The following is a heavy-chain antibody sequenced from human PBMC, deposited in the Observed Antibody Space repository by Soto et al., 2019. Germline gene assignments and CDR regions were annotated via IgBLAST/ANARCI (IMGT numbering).Heavy chain of an antibody. V-gene: IGHV3-48*01. D-gene: IGHD3-16*02. Sequence: EVQLVESGGGLVQPGGSLRLSCAASGFTFSSYSMNWVRQAPGKGLEWVSYISSSSSTIYYADSVKGRFTISRDNAKNSLYLQMNSLRAEDTAVYHCARAAIWGSYRYTDYFDYWGQGTLVTVSS. J-gene: IGHJ4*02. CDR3: ARAAIWGSYRYTDYFDY. CDR2: ISSSSSTI. CDR1: GFTFSSYS.